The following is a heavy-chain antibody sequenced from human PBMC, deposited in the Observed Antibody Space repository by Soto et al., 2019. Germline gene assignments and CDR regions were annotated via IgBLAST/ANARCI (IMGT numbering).Heavy chain of an antibody. CDR2: ISYDGSNK. D-gene: IGHD2-2*01. J-gene: IGHJ6*02. CDR1: GFTFSSYG. CDR3: ARGDLRVVVPAVRPYYYYGMDV. V-gene: IGHV3-30*03. Sequence: GGSLRLSCAASGFTFSSYGMHWVRQAPGKGLEWVAVISYDGSNKYYADSVKGRFTISRDNSKNTLYLQMNSLGAEDTAVYYCARGDLRVVVPAVRPYYYYGMDVWGQGTTVTVSS.